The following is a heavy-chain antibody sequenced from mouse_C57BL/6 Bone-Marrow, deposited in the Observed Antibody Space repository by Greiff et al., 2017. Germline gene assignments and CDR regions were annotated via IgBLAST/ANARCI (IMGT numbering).Heavy chain of an antibody. CDR2: IHPNSGST. V-gene: IGHV1-64*01. CDR3: ARGDVYYCGSSSPWFAY. Sequence: VQLQQPGAELVKPGASVKLSCKASGYTFTSYWMHWVKQRPGQGLEWIGMIHPNSGSTNYNEKFKSKATLTVDKSSSTAYMELSSLTSKDSAVYYYARGDVYYCGSSSPWFAYWGQGTLVTVSA. J-gene: IGHJ3*01. D-gene: IGHD1-1*01. CDR1: GYTFTSYW.